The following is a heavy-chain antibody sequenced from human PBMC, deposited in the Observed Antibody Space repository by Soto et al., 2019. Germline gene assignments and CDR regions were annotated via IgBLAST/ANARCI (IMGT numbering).Heavy chain of an antibody. J-gene: IGHJ4*02. CDR3: ARSTRFSVATMPGENY. V-gene: IGHV1-18*01. CDR1: GYTFTSYG. Sequence: QVQLVQSGAEVKKPGASVKVSCKASGYTFTSYGISWVRQAPGQGLEWMGWISAYNGNTNYAQKLQGRVTITTDTYTSTADMELRSLRSDDTAVYYCARSTRFSVATMPGENYWGQGTLVTVSS. D-gene: IGHD5-12*01. CDR2: ISAYNGNT.